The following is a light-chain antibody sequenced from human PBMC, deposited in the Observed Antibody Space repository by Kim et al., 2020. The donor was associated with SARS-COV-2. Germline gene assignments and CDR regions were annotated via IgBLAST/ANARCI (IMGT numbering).Light chain of an antibody. J-gene: IGKJ1*01. CDR1: LNIDNH. CDR3: QQTFRPLGT. V-gene: IGKV1-39*01. CDR2: AAS. Sequence: DIQMTQSPSSLSASVGDRITITCRASLNIDNHLNWYQQKPGRAPKLLIYAASNLQIEVPSRFSGIGSGTDFTLTINGLQPEDFATYFCQQTFRPLGTFGQGTKVDIK.